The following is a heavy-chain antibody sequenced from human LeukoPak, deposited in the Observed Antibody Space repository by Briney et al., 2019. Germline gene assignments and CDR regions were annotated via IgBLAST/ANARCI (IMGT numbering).Heavy chain of an antibody. CDR1: GGTFISYA. J-gene: IGHJ4*02. Sequence: SVKVSCKASGGTFISYAISWVRQAPGQGLEWMGGIIPIFGTANYAQKFQGRVTITADESTSTAYMELSSLRSEDTAVYYCAREERYSYGLDYWGQGTLVTVSS. V-gene: IGHV1-69*13. D-gene: IGHD5-18*01. CDR2: IIPIFGTA. CDR3: AREERYSYGLDY.